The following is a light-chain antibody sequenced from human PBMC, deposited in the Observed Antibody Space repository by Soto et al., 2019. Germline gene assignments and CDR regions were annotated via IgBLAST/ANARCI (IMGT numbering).Light chain of an antibody. J-gene: IGLJ1*01. V-gene: IGLV2-8*01. CDR3: SSYAGSNNIYV. CDR2: EVS. Sequence: QSVLTQAPSASGSPGQSVTISCTGTSSDVGGYNYVSWYQQHPGKAPKLMIYEVSKRPSGVPDRFSGSKSGNTASLTVSGHQPEDEADYYCSSYAGSNNIYVFGTGTQLTVL. CDR1: SSDVGGYNY.